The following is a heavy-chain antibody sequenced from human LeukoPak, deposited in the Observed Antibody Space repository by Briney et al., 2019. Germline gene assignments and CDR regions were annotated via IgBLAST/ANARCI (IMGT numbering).Heavy chain of an antibody. D-gene: IGHD4-17*01. Sequence: PGGSLRLSCAASGFTFSSYSMNWVRQAPGKGLEWVSYISSSSSTIYYADSVKGRFTISRDNAKNSLYPQMNSLRAEDTAVYYCAKDYGDYGSDYWGQGTLVTVSS. J-gene: IGHJ4*02. CDR1: GFTFSSYS. CDR2: ISSSSSTI. CDR3: AKDYGDYGSDY. V-gene: IGHV3-48*04.